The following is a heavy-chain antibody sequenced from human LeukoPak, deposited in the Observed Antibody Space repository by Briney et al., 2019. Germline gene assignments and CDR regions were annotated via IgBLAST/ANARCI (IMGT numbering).Heavy chain of an antibody. D-gene: IGHD1-26*01. CDR3: AQADSGSYPIDY. V-gene: IGHV3-23*01. CDR1: GFTFSSYA. CDR2: ISGSGGST. J-gene: IGHJ4*02. Sequence: GGSLGLSCAASGFTFSSYAMSWVRQAPGKGLEWVSAISGSGGSTYYADSVKGRFIISRDNSKNTLYLQMNSLRAEDTAVYYCAQADSGSYPIDYWGQGTLVTVSS.